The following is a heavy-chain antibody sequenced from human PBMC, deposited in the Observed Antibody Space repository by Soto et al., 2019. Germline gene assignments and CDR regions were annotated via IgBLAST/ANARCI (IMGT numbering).Heavy chain of an antibody. D-gene: IGHD5-18*01. J-gene: IGHJ5*02. V-gene: IGHV4-30-4*01. CDR2: IYYSGST. CDR1: GGSISSGDYY. CDR3: ASLKLGYSTFDP. Sequence: QVQLQESGPGLVKPSQTLSLTCTVSGGSISSGDYYWSWIRQPPGKGLEWIGYIYYSGSTYYNPSLKSRVTISVDPSQNQFALNLSSVTAADPAVYYCASLKLGYSTFDPWGQGTLVTVSS.